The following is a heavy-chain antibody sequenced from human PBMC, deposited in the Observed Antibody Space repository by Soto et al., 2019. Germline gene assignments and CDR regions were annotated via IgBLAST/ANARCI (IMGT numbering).Heavy chain of an antibody. J-gene: IGHJ4*02. V-gene: IGHV3-11*01. D-gene: IGHD6-6*01. CDR1: GFTFSDYS. CDR3: ARQAARNYIDS. Sequence: GGAVRLSCVASGFTFSDYSMSWIRQAPGKGLEWLAFIDSRGRTLSYADSVRGRFTISRDNAENSVYLQMDSLRADDTAVYYCARQAARNYIDSWCQGNSVTVFS. CDR2: IDSRGRTL.